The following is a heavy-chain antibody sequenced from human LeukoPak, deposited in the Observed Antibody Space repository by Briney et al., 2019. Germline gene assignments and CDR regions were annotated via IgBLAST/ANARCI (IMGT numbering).Heavy chain of an antibody. CDR2: IKSKTDGGTT. Sequence: GGSLRLSCAASGFTFSNAWMSWVRQAPGKGLEWVGRIKSKTDGGTTDYAAPVKGRFTISRDDSKNTLYLQMNSLKTEDTAVYYCTTPYLYCSSTSCPFDYWGQGTLVTVSS. J-gene: IGHJ4*02. V-gene: IGHV3-15*01. CDR3: TTPYLYCSSTSCPFDY. D-gene: IGHD2-2*01. CDR1: GFTFSNAW.